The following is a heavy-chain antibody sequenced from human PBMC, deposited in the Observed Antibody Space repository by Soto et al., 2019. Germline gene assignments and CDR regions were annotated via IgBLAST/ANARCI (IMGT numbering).Heavy chain of an antibody. D-gene: IGHD6-13*01. V-gene: IGHV6-1*01. CDR1: GGRVSRNSAA. CDR2: TYYRSKWYN. J-gene: IGHJ5*02. Sequence: SQTLSLTGAISGGRVSRNSAAWNWIRPSPSRGLEWLGRTYYRSKWYNDYAVSVKSRITINPDTSKNQFSLQLNSVTPEDTAVYYCARAAIPGIAAAGGFDPWGQGTLVTVSS. CDR3: ARAAIPGIAAAGGFDP.